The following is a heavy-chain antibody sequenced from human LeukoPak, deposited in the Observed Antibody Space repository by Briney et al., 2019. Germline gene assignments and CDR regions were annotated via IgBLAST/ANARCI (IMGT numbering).Heavy chain of an antibody. Sequence: SVKVSCKASGGTFSSYAISWVRQAPGQGLEWMGGIIPIFGTASYAQKFQGRVTITADESTSTAYMELSSLRSEDTAVYYCARGPYGDYRDWYFDLWGRGTLVTVSS. CDR3: ARGPYGDYRDWYFDL. J-gene: IGHJ2*01. D-gene: IGHD4-17*01. V-gene: IGHV1-69*13. CDR2: IIPIFGTA. CDR1: GGTFSSYA.